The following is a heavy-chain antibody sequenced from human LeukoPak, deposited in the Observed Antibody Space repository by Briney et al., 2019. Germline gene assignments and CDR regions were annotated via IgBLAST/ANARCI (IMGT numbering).Heavy chain of an antibody. V-gene: IGHV4-59*08. Sequence: PSETLSLTCSVSGDSISRYFWSWVRQSPGKGLQWIAYIYHSGSSNYDPSLTSRVSISIDTSKNHFSLTLSSVTAADTAVYYCATYYLGYFDYWGQGALVTVFS. D-gene: IGHD1-26*01. CDR1: GDSISRYF. J-gene: IGHJ4*02. CDR2: IYHSGSS. CDR3: ATYYLGYFDY.